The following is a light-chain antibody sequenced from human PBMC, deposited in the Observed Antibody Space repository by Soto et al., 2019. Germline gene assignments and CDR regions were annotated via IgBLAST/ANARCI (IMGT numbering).Light chain of an antibody. V-gene: IGLV3-21*02. J-gene: IGLJ1*01. CDR2: DDS. CDR1: NIGSKS. Sequence: SYELTQPPSVAVAPGQTAMITCWGNNIGSKSVHWYQQKPGQAPVLVVYDDSDRPSGIPERFSGSNSGNTATLTSSRVEAGDEADYYCQGGDSSSDHYVLGTGTRSPX. CDR3: QGGDSSSDHYV.